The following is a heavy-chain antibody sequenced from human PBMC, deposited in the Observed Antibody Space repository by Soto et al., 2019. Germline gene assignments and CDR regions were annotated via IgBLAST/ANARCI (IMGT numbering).Heavy chain of an antibody. D-gene: IGHD6-6*01. CDR3: ARGHLQYSSSSRVGGLPGWFDP. V-gene: IGHV4-59*01. J-gene: IGHJ5*02. Sequence: SETLSLTCTVSGGSISSYYWSWIRQPPGKGLEWIGYIYYSGSTNYNPSLKSRVTISVDTSKNQFSLKLSSVTAADTAVYYCARGHLQYSSSSRVGGLPGWFDPWGQGTLVTVSS. CDR1: GGSISSYY. CDR2: IYYSGST.